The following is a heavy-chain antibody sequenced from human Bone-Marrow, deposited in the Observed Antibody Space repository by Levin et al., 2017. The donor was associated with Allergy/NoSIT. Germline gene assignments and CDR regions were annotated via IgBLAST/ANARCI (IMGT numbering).Heavy chain of an antibody. Sequence: PSETLSLTCAVYGGSFSGYYWSWIRQPPGKGLEWIGEINHSGSTNYNPSLKSRVTISVDTSKNQFSLKLSSVTAADTAVYYCARKGRITIFGVVQGWFDPWGQGTLVTVSS. D-gene: IGHD3-3*01. CDR2: INHSGST. CDR3: ARKGRITIFGVVQGWFDP. V-gene: IGHV4-34*01. CDR1: GGSFSGYY. J-gene: IGHJ5*02.